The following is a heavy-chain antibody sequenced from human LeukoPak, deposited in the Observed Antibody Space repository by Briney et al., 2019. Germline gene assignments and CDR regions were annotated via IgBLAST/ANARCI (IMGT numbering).Heavy chain of an antibody. CDR1: GGSISTSNYY. D-gene: IGHD1-20*01. V-gene: IGHV4-39*07. J-gene: IGHJ4*02. CDR3: ARARITLRYYFDY. CDR2: IFYSGST. Sequence: KPSETLSLTCTVSGGSISTSNYYWGWIRQPPGKGLEWIGNIFYSGSTYYSPSLKSRVTISLDTSRNQFSLKLSSVTAADTAVYYCARARITLRYYFDYWGQGTLVTVSS.